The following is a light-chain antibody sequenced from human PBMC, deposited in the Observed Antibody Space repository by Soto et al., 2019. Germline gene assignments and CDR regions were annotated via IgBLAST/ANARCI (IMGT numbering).Light chain of an antibody. CDR2: GAS. J-gene: IGKJ5*01. CDR1: QSVGSSY. V-gene: IGKV3-20*01. Sequence: EVVLPQTPGTLSLSPGERATLSCRASQSVGSSYLAWYQQKPGQAPRLLIYGASSRATGIPDRFSGSGSGTDFTLTISRLEPEDFGVYYCQQYGTSLWMFGQGTRLETK. CDR3: QQYGTSLWM.